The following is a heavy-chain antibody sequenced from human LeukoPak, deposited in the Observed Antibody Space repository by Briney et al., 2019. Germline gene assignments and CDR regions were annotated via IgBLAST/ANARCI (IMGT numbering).Heavy chain of an antibody. CDR3: ARGGIVRGPLIYDFWSGRYFDY. Sequence: ASVKVSCKASGYTFTSYYMHWVRQAPGQGLEWMGIINPSGGSTSYAQKFQGRVTMTRGTSTSTVYMELSSLRSEDTAVYYCARGGIVRGPLIYDFWSGRYFDYWGQGTLVTVSS. D-gene: IGHD3-3*01. J-gene: IGHJ4*02. CDR1: GYTFTSYY. V-gene: IGHV1-46*01. CDR2: INPSGGST.